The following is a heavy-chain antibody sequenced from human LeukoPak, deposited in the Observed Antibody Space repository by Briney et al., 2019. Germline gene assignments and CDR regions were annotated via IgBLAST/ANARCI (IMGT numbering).Heavy chain of an antibody. V-gene: IGHV3-30*03. CDR1: GFTFSSYG. J-gene: IGHJ3*01. Sequence: GGSLRLSCAASGFTFSSYGMHWVRQAPGKGLEWVAVISYDGDNKYYADSAKGRFTISRDNSKDTMYLQMNNLRAEDTAVYYCARRGTPNAFDLWGQGTMVTVSS. CDR3: ARRGTPNAFDL. CDR2: ISYDGDNK. D-gene: IGHD3-16*01.